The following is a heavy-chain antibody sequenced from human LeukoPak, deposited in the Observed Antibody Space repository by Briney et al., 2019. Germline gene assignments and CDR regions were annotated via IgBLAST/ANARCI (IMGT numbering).Heavy chain of an antibody. V-gene: IGHV3-66*01. J-gene: IGHJ4*02. D-gene: IGHD3-10*01. CDR1: GFTVSSNY. CDR3: ARGTVTMVDY. Sequence: AGGSLRLSRAASGFTVSSNYMSWVRQAPGRGLEWVSVIYSGGSTYYADSVKGRFTISRDNSKNTLFLQMNSLRAGDTAVYYCARGTVTMVDYWGQGTLVTVSS. CDR2: IYSGGST.